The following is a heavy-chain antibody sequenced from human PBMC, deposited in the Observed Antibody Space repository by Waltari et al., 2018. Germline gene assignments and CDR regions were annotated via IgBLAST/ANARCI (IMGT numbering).Heavy chain of an antibody. V-gene: IGHV3-23*01. CDR1: GSTFSTYA. J-gene: IGHJ4*02. CDR3: AKMFSGHYSFDY. D-gene: IGHD3-22*01. CDR2: LILSGGAT. Sequence: EVQLLESGGGLAQPGGSLRLSCAASGSTFSTYAMSWFRKAPGEGLEWVALILSGGATFYADSGKGRFTISTDKSKNTLYLQMNSLRAEDTATYYCAKMFSGHYSFDYWGQGTLVTVSS.